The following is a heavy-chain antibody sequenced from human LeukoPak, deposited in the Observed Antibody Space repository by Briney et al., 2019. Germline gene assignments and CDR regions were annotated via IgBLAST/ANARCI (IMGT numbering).Heavy chain of an antibody. CDR3: ARAGVSSSRSNFDY. D-gene: IGHD6-13*01. CDR2: ISGYNGNT. J-gene: IGHJ4*02. CDR1: GYSFTSFG. Sequence: ASVKVSCKASGYSFTSFGISWVRQAPGQGLEWMGWISGYNGNTNYAQKLQGRVTMTTDTSTRTAYMELRSLRSDDTAVYYCARAGVSSSRSNFDYWGQGTLVTVSS. V-gene: IGHV1-18*01.